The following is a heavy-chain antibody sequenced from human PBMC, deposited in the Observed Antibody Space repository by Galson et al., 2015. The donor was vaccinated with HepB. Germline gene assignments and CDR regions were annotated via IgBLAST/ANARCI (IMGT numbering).Heavy chain of an antibody. J-gene: IGHJ4*02. CDR2: TYYSGST. CDR1: GGSISSGDYS. V-gene: IGHV4-31*11. Sequence: TLSLTCAVSGGSISSGDYSWSWIRQHPGRGLEWIGYTYYSGSTYYNPSLKSRVTILTDTSKNQFSLKLNSVSAADTAVYYCARGTGWFGELSSWGQGALVTVSS. CDR3: ARGTGWFGELSS. D-gene: IGHD3-10*01.